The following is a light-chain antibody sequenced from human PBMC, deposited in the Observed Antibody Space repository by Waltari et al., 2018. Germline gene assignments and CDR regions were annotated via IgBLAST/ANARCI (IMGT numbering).Light chain of an antibody. J-gene: IGLJ2*01. Sequence: QSALTQPASVSGSPEKSITISCTGTSSAVGRYNLVSWSQPHPGKAPKLMIYEGSKRPSGISSRFSGSKSGNTASLTISGLQAEDEADYYCSSYAGSTTFVIFGGGTKLTVL. CDR2: EGS. CDR1: SSAVGRYNL. V-gene: IGLV2-23*03. CDR3: SSYAGSTTFVI.